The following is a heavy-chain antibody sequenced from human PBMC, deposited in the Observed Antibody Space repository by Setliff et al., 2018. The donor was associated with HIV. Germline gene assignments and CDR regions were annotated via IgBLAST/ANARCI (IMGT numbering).Heavy chain of an antibody. CDR2: ISWNGGAT. J-gene: IGHJ4*02. CDR3: ATRMGHSGSYHVDY. V-gene: IGHV3-20*04. Sequence: GGSLRLSCAVSGFTFEDYGMAWVRQAPGKGLEWVSGISWNGGATDYAESVKGRFTISRDNAKNSLFLQMSHLRAEDTALYYCATRMGHSGSYHVDYWGQGTLVTVSS. CDR1: GFTFEDYG. D-gene: IGHD1-26*01.